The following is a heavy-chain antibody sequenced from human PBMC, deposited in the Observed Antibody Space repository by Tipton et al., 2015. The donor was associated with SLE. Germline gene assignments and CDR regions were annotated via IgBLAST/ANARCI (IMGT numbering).Heavy chain of an antibody. CDR2: INHSGST. V-gene: IGHV4-34*01. D-gene: IGHD4-17*01. CDR1: GGSFSGYY. Sequence: LRLSCTVYGGSFSGYYWSWIRQPPGKGLEWIGEINHSGSTNYNPSLKSRVTISVDTSKNQFSLKLSSVTAADTAVYYCARGGATVTAKVGLAYWYFDLWGRGTLVTVSS. J-gene: IGHJ2*01. CDR3: ARGGATVTAKVGLAYWYFDL.